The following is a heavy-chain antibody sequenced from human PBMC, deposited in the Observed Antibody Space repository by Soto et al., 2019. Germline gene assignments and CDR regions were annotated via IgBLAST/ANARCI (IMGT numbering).Heavy chain of an antibody. V-gene: IGHV3-48*04. Sequence: GASVKVSCKASGYTFTGYYIHWVRQAPGKGLEWVSYISSSGSTIYYADSVKGRFTISRDNAKNSLYLQMNSLRAEDTAVYYCARDSGYVDYYYGMDVWGQGTTVTVSS. D-gene: IGHD5-12*01. CDR3: ARDSGYVDYYYGMDV. CDR2: ISSSGSTI. J-gene: IGHJ6*02. CDR1: GYTFTGYY.